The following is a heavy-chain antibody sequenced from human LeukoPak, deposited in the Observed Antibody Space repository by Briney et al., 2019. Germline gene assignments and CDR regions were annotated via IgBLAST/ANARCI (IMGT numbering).Heavy chain of an antibody. D-gene: IGHD2-8*01. J-gene: IGHJ6*03. Sequence: GRSLRLSCAASGFTFSSYGMHWVRQAPGKGLEWVAYVQYDGSNEQYADSVKGRFSISRDSSKNILYLQMNSLRAEDTAVYYCAKDRCSNGIGCYYYYMDVWGKGTTVTISS. V-gene: IGHV3-30*02. CDR3: AKDRCSNGIGCYYYYMDV. CDR2: VQYDGSNE. CDR1: GFTFSSYG.